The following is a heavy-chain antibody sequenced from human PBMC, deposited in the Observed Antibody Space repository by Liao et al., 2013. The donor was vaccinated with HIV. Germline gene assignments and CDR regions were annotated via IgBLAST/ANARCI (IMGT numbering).Heavy chain of an antibody. CDR3: SRGGSGYYFDY. CDR1: GGSITGHY. CDR2: IYYTGNT. Sequence: QVQLQESGSGLVKPAETLSLTCSVFGGSITGHYWSWIRQTPGKGLEWIGYIYYTGNTNYNPSLKGRGTISIDTSKNQFSLELSSATAADTAVYYCSRGGSGYYFDYWGQGRLVSVTA. V-gene: IGHV4-59*11. D-gene: IGHD2-15*01. J-gene: IGHJ4*02.